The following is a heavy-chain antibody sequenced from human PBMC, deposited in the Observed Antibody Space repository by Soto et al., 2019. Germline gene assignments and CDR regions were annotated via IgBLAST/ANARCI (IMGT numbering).Heavy chain of an antibody. Sequence: EVLLLESGGGLVQPGGSLSLACAASGFAFSSSAMAWVRQAPGKGLQWVSAITVAGGGTYYADSVKGRFTISRDNSTDTLSLQMNSLSSADTALYFCAKCPPYPKMGVTSHWAQGTLVSVSS. CDR1: GFAFSSSA. CDR3: AKCPPYPKMGVTSH. J-gene: IGHJ4*02. V-gene: IGHV3-23*01. D-gene: IGHD1-26*01. CDR2: ITVAGGGT.